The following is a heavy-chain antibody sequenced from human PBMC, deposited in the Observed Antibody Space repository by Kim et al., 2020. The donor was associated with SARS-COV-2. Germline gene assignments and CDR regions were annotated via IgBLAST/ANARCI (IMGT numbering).Heavy chain of an antibody. J-gene: IGHJ5*01. CDR3: ARLVGMVISTSTVPSNWL. V-gene: IGHV4-59*08. CDR2: VSHSGST. D-gene: IGHD3-3*02. CDR1: GDSISHSF. Sequence: SETLSLTCTVSGDSISHSFWNWIRQSPGKGLEWIGPVSHSGSTVYNPSLVSRVTILLDTSKNQFSLMLTSVPAADTAMYYCARLVGMVISTSTVPSNWL.